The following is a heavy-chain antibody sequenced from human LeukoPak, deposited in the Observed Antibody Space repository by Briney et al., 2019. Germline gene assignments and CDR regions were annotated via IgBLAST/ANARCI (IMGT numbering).Heavy chain of an antibody. V-gene: IGHV1-2*02. D-gene: IGHD4-17*01. Sequence: ASVKVSCKASGYTFTGYYMHWVRQAPGQGLEWMGWINPNSGGTNYAQKFQGRVTMTRDTSISTAYMELSRLRSDDTAVYYCARDVGTVTTWYFDYWGQGTLVTVSS. J-gene: IGHJ4*02. CDR1: GYTFTGYY. CDR3: ARDVGTVTTWYFDY. CDR2: INPNSGGT.